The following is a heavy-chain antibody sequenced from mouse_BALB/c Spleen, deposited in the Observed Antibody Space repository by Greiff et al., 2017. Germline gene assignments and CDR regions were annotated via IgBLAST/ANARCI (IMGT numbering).Heavy chain of an antibody. Sequence: VQLQQSGTVLARPGASVKMSCKASGYTFTSYCMHWVKQRPGQGLEWIGAIYPGNSDTSYNQKFKGKAKLTAVTSTSTAYMELSSLTNEDSAVYYCTREGITTARYFDVWGAGTTVTVSS. CDR1: GYTFTSYC. CDR2: IYPGNSDT. D-gene: IGHD1-2*01. J-gene: IGHJ1*01. V-gene: IGHV1-5*01. CDR3: TREGITTARYFDV.